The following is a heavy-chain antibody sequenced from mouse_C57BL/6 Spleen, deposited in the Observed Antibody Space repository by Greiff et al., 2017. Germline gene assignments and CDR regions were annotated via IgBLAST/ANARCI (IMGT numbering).Heavy chain of an antibody. CDR2: FYPGSGSI. D-gene: IGHD2-3*01. CDR3: ERHEEESDGYYGDWYFDV. CDR1: GYTFTEYS. V-gene: IGHV1-62-2*01. Sequence: QVQLKQSGAELVKPGASVKLSCKASGYTFTEYSIHWVKQRSGQGLEWIGWFYPGSGSIKYNEKFKDKATLTADKSSSTVYMELSRLTSEDSAVYFCERHEEESDGYYGDWYFDVWGTGTTVTVSS. J-gene: IGHJ1*03.